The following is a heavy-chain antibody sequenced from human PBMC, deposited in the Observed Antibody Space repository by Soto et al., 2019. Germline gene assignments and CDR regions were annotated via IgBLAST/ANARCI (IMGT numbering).Heavy chain of an antibody. CDR1: GGSISSGDYY. CDR2: IYYSGST. CDR3: ARSPVPAAIYWFDP. V-gene: IGHV4-30-4*01. Sequence: SETLSLTCTVSGGSISSGDYYWSWIRQPPGKGLEWIGYIYYSGSTYYNPSLKSRVTISVDTSKNQFSLKLSSVTAADTAVYYCARSPVPAAIYWFDPWGQGTLVTVSS. D-gene: IGHD2-2*02. J-gene: IGHJ5*02.